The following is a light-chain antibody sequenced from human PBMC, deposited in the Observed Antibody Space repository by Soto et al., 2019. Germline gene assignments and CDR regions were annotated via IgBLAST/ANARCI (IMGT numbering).Light chain of an antibody. CDR1: QGISSF. Sequence: DIQLTQSPSFLSASVGDRVTITCRASQGISSFLAWYQQKPGEAPKLLIYVASTLQSGVPSRFSGSGSGTEFTLTISSLQPEDFATYYCQQHNSYPLTFGGGTKVDI. CDR3: QQHNSYPLT. V-gene: IGKV1-9*01. CDR2: VAS. J-gene: IGKJ4*01.